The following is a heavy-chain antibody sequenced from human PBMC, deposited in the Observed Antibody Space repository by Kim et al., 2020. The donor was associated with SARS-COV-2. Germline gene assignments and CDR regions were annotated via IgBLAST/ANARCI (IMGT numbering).Heavy chain of an antibody. D-gene: IGHD5-18*01. J-gene: IGHJ6*03. V-gene: IGHV1-69*13. CDR2: IIPIFGTA. CDR1: GGTFSSYA. CDR3: ARAAIGGYSYGNHYYYMDV. Sequence: SVKVSCKASGGTFSSYAISWVRQAPGQGLEWMGGIIPIFGTANYAQKFQGRVTITADESTSTAYMELSSLRSEDTAVYYCARAAIGGYSYGNHYYYMDVWGKGTAVTVSS.